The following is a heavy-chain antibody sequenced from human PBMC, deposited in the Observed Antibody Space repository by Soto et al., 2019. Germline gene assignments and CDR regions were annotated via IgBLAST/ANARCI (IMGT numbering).Heavy chain of an antibody. Sequence: AGGSLRLSCETSGFTFGNYGMGWVRQAPGKGLNWVSGISSSSRRTYYADSVRGRFTISRDNSKNTLYLQMDTLRADDTAIYYCAKVAKFGVVIEYFDSWGQGSLVTVSS. CDR1: GFTFGNYG. J-gene: IGHJ4*02. V-gene: IGHV3-23*01. CDR3: AKVAKFGVVIEYFDS. D-gene: IGHD3-3*01. CDR2: ISSSSRRT.